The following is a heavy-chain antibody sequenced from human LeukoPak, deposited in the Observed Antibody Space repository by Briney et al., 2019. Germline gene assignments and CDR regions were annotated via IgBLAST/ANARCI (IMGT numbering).Heavy chain of an antibody. D-gene: IGHD3-10*01. J-gene: IGHJ4*02. CDR3: ARDEGV. Sequence: GGSLRLSCTASGFAFTYENMNWVRQVPEKGLEWVSSIGRAANYIHYADSVEGRFTISRDNAKNALYLEMSSLRVEDTGVYYCARDEGVWGQGTLVTVSS. CDR1: GFAFTYEN. V-gene: IGHV3-21*01. CDR2: IGRAANYI.